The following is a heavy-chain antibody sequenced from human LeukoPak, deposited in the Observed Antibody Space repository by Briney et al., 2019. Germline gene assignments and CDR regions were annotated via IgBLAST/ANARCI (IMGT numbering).Heavy chain of an antibody. V-gene: IGHV4-34*01. CDR2: INHSGST. Sequence: PSETLSLTCAVYGGSFSGYYWSWIRQPPGKGLEWIGEINHSGSTNYNPSLKSRVTISVDTSKNQFSLKPSSVTAADTAVYYCARGRLGDFDYWGQGTLVTVSS. D-gene: IGHD3-16*01. J-gene: IGHJ4*02. CDR3: ARGRLGDFDY. CDR1: GGSFSGYY.